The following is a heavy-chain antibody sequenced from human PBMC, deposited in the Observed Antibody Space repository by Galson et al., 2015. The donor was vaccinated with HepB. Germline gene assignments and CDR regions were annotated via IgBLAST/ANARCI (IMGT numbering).Heavy chain of an antibody. Sequence: SVKVSCKVSGYTFTSYYMHWVRQAPGQGLEWMGIINPSGGSTSYAQKFQGRVTMTRDTSTSTVYMELSSLRSEDTAVYYCARGVTPIFGVVIYYYYGMGVWGQGTTVTVSS. CDR1: GYTFTSYY. V-gene: IGHV1-46*01. CDR2: INPSGGST. J-gene: IGHJ6*02. D-gene: IGHD3-3*01. CDR3: ARGVTPIFGVVIYYYYGMGV.